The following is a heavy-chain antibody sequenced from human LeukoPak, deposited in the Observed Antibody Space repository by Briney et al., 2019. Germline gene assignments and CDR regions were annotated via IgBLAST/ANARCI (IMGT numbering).Heavy chain of an antibody. CDR3: AKDIDLGAAAAGMDV. CDR2: IRYDGSNE. J-gene: IGHJ6*02. D-gene: IGHD2-2*01. Sequence: GGSLRLSCAASGFTFSSYGMHWVRQAPGKGLEWVAFIRYDGSNEYYADSVKGRFTISRDNSKNTLYLQMNSLRAEDTAVYYCAKDIDLGAAAAGMDVWGQGTTVTVSS. CDR1: GFTFSSYG. V-gene: IGHV3-30*02.